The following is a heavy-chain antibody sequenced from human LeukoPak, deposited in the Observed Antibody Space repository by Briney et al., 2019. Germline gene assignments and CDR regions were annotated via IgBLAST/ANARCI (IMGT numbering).Heavy chain of an antibody. V-gene: IGHV3-15*01. CDR3: TTDSREGRYYNFDY. J-gene: IGHJ4*02. D-gene: IGHD3-10*01. CDR1: GFTFSNAW. CDR2: IKSKTDGGTT. Sequence: PGGSLRLSYAASGFTFSNAWMSWVRQAPGKGLEWVGRIKSKTDGGTTDYAAPVKGRFTISRDDSKNTLYLQMNSLKTEDTAVYYCTTDSREGRYYNFDYWGQGTLVTVSS.